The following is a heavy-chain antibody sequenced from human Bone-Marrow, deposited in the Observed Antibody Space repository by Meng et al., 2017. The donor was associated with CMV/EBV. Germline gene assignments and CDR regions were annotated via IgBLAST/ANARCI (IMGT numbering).Heavy chain of an antibody. CDR1: GLTFSSYA. Sequence: VQLLDAWGGLDHLGGSLILSCAAFGLTFSSYAMSWVRQAPGKGLEWVSAISGSGGSTYYADSVKGRFTISRDNSKNTLYLQMNSLRAEDTAVYYCAKNRYSNYVGIDPWGQGTLVTVSS. V-gene: IGHV3-23*01. D-gene: IGHD4-11*01. CDR2: ISGSGGST. J-gene: IGHJ5*02. CDR3: AKNRYSNYVGIDP.